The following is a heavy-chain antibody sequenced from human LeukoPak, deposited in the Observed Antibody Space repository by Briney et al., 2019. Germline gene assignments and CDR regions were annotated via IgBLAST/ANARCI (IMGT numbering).Heavy chain of an antibody. CDR3: ARGIGWFEY. V-gene: IGHV3-7*05. J-gene: IGHJ5*01. D-gene: IGHD2-15*01. CDR2: INQNGGEK. Sequence: GGSLRLSCAASGFTLGDSWMTWVRHAPGQGLEWVGNINQNGGEKEYVDSVKRRFTIARDNAKNALFLQMNRLRAEDTAVYYCARGIGWFEYWGQGTLVTVCS. CDR1: GFTLGDSW.